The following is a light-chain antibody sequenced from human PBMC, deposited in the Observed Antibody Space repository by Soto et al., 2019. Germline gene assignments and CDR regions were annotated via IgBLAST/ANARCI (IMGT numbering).Light chain of an antibody. CDR1: SSDLASYNR. V-gene: IGLV2-18*01. Sequence: QSVLTQPPSVSGSPGQSVTTSCTGTSSDLASYNRVSWYQRPPGTGPKLVIYEVSNRPSGIPDRFSGSKSGNTASLTISGLQPEDQPEPSRSLYNTASTYVFGTGTKVTV. CDR3: SLYNTASTYV. J-gene: IGLJ1*01. CDR2: EVS.